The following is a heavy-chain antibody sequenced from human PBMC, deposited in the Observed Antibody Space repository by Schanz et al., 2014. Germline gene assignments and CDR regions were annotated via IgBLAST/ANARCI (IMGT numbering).Heavy chain of an antibody. V-gene: IGHV1-46*03. J-gene: IGHJ4*02. Sequence: QVQMVQSGAEVKKPGASVKVSCKASGYTFTSYYIHWFRQAPGQGLEWMGLINPSVGNTNYAQKFQGRVTMTADKSTSTVYMEVSGLRSEDTAVYYCARGGFFDSTSFDSWGQGTLVTVSS. CDR3: ARGGFFDSTSFDS. CDR1: GYTFTSYY. D-gene: IGHD2-2*01. CDR2: INPSVGNT.